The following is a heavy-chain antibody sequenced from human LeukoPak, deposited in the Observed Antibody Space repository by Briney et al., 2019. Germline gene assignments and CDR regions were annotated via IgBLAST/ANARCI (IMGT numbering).Heavy chain of an antibody. Sequence: SETLSLTCAVSGYSISSGYYWGWIRQPPGKGLEWIGSIYHSGSTYYNPSLKSRVTISVDTSENQFSLKLSSVTAADTAVYYCARETTYGSGSFDNDAFDIWGQGTMVTVSS. D-gene: IGHD3-10*01. CDR2: IYHSGST. J-gene: IGHJ3*02. V-gene: IGHV4-38-2*02. CDR3: ARETTYGSGSFDNDAFDI. CDR1: GYSISSGYY.